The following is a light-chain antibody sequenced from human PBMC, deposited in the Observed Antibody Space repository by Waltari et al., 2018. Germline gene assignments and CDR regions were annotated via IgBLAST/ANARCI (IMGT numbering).Light chain of an antibody. J-gene: IGKJ4*01. CDR3: QHYHTYPLT. CDR1: QSISND. V-gene: IGKV1-5*03. Sequence: DIRMTQSPSDLPESVGNRGTITCRPSQSISNDLAWYQQRPGKPPKLPIYKASSLQSGVPSRFGGSASGTEFTLTISNLQPDDFATYYCQHYHTYPLTFGGGTKVAI. CDR2: KAS.